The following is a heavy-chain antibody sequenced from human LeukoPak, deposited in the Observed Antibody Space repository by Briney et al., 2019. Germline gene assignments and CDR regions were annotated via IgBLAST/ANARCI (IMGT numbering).Heavy chain of an antibody. CDR3: AKGTIAVAGPGWFDP. J-gene: IGHJ5*02. Sequence: SGGSLRLSCAASGFTFDDYAMHWVRQAPGKGLEWVSGISWNSGSIGYADSVKGRFTISRDNAKNSLYLQMNSLRAEDTALYYCAKGTIAVAGPGWFDPWGQGTLVTVSS. D-gene: IGHD6-19*01. V-gene: IGHV3-9*01. CDR2: ISWNSGSI. CDR1: GFTFDDYA.